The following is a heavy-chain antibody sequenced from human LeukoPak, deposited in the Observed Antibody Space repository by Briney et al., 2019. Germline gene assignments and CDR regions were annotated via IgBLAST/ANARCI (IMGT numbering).Heavy chain of an antibody. CDR1: GGSISSYY. Sequence: SETLSLTCTVSGGSISSYYWSWIRQPAGKGLEWIGRIYTSGSTNYNPSLKSRVTMSVDTSKNQFSLKLSSVTAADTAVYYCARDPNIEVVPAASRKLDYWGQGTLVTVSS. D-gene: IGHD2-2*01. J-gene: IGHJ4*02. CDR2: IYTSGST. V-gene: IGHV4-4*07. CDR3: ARDPNIEVVPAASRKLDY.